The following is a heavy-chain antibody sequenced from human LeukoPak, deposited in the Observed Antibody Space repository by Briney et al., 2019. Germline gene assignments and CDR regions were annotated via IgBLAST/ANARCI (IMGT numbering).Heavy chain of an antibody. V-gene: IGHV3-23*01. J-gene: IGHJ4*01. CDR3: AKPLRGVITDYFAY. Sequence: PGGSLRLSCAASGFTFSSYAMGWVRQAPGKGLEWVSAITASGGHTYYADSVKGRFTISRDNSKNTVYLQMNSLRAEDTAVYYCAKPLRGVITDYFAYWGHGTLVTVSS. D-gene: IGHD3-10*01. CDR1: GFTFSSYA. CDR2: ITASGGHT.